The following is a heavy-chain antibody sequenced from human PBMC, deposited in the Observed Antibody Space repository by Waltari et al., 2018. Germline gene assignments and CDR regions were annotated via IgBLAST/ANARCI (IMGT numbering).Heavy chain of an antibody. CDR2: INQDGSTK. D-gene: IGHD1-7*01. V-gene: IGHV3-7*04. Sequence: EVQLVESGGGLVQPGGSLRLSCAASGFTFGTYWMSWVRQAPGKGLEWVANINQDGSTKNSMDSVKGRFTISRDNAENSLYLQLNSLRAEDTAFYYCARVVSRTRQFDPWGQGTLVTVSS. CDR3: ARVVSRTRQFDP. J-gene: IGHJ5*02. CDR1: GFTFGTYW.